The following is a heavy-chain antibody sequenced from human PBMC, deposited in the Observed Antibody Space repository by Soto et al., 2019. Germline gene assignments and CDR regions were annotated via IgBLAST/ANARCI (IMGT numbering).Heavy chain of an antibody. CDR1: GGSITNTSYY. V-gene: IGHV4-61*01. J-gene: IGHJ6*02. CDR2: IYYSGST. D-gene: IGHD2-21*02. CDR3: ATGGHIVVVTDYYYYGMDV. Sequence: SETLSLTCTVSGGSITNTSYYWSLILLPPGKGLEWIGYIYYSGSTNYNPSLKSRVTISVDTSKNQCSLKLSSVTAADTAAYYCATGGHIVVVTDYYYYGMDVWGQGITVTVSS.